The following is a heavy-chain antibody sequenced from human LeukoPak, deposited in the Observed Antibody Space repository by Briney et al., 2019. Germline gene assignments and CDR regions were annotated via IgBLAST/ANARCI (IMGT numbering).Heavy chain of an antibody. CDR1: GGPFNTYY. CDR2: INHNKST. CDR3: AHSSSSLPTDS. J-gene: IGHJ4*02. D-gene: IGHD6-6*01. V-gene: IGHV4-34*01. Sequence: PSETLSLTCAVYGGPFNTYYWTWIRQSPAKGLEWIGEINHNKSTNYNPSLKSRVTTSVDTSKNQFSLNLTSVTAADTALYYCAHSSSSLPTDSWGQGTLVIVSS.